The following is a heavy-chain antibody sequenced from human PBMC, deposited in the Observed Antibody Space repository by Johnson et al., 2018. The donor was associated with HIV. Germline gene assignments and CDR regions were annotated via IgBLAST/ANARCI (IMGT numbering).Heavy chain of an antibody. J-gene: IGHJ3*02. CDR2: INWNGGST. V-gene: IGHV3-20*04. CDR1: GFTFDDYA. D-gene: IGHD6-13*01. CDR3: ARGFSSSSRSWKGAFDI. Sequence: VQLVESGGGLVQPGGSLRLSCAASGFTFDDYAMHWVRQAPGKGLEWVSGINWNGGSTGYADSVKGRFTISRDNAKNSLYLQMNSLRAEDTALYYCARGFSSSSRSWKGAFDIWGQGTMVTVSS.